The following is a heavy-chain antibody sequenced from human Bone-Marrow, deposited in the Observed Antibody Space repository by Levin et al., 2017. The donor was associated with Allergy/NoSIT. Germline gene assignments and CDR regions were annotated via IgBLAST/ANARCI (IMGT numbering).Heavy chain of an antibody. CDR3: ARRYTTRVNY. V-gene: IGHV4-39*01. CDR1: CGSICSSSYY. CDR2: IYYTGDT. D-gene: IGHD1-1*01. J-gene: IGHJ4*02. Sequence: SQTLSLTFTGSCGSICSSSYYWGWVRQPPGKGLGWIGSIYYTGDTYYNPSLKNRVPIPVDTSKNQFSLNFSSVTAADTAVYLCARRYTTRVNYWGQGTLVTVSS.